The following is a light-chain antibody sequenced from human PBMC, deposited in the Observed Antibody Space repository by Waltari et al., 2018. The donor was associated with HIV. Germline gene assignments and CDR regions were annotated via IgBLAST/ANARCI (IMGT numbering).Light chain of an antibody. V-gene: IGLV2-8*01. CDR1: HSDIGGYNY. Sequence: QSALTQPPSASGSPGQSVTISCPGTHSDIGGYNYVSWYQQQPGKAPKLVMSEVTKRPSGVPLRFSGSKSGTTAPLTVSGLQAEDEADYYCSSYADKNGFYVVFGGGTKLAVL. CDR3: SSYADKNGFYVV. J-gene: IGLJ2*01. CDR2: EVT.